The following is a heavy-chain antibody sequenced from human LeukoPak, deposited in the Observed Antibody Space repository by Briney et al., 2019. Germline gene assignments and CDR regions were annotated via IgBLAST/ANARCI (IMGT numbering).Heavy chain of an antibody. Sequence: PSETLSLTCAVSGVSLSGYYWGWIRQTPGKGLEWIGEINHSGRTNYNPSLKRRVTISADTSKNQFSLELRSVTAADTAVYYCARAYYSTSWFPHWGQGALVTVSS. CDR3: ARAYYSTSWFPH. CDR2: INHSGRT. J-gene: IGHJ5*02. D-gene: IGHD3-10*01. V-gene: IGHV4-34*01. CDR1: GVSLSGYY.